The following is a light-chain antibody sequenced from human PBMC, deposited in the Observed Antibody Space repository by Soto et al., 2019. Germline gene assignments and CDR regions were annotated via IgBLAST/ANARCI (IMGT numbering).Light chain of an antibody. Sequence: EIVLTQSPGTLSLSPGERATLSCRASQSFRGLLAWYQQKPGQAPRLLIYDGSNRATGIPARFSGSGSGTDFTLTISSLEPEDFAVYCCQQYNNWPLTFGPGTRLEIK. V-gene: IGKV3-11*01. CDR1: QSFRGL. J-gene: IGKJ5*01. CDR3: QQYNNWPLT. CDR2: DGS.